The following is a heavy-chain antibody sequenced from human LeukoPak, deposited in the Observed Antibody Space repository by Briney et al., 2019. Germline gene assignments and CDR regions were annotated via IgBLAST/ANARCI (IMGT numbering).Heavy chain of an antibody. V-gene: IGHV4-39*01. J-gene: IGHJ4*02. D-gene: IGHD6-13*01. Sequence: SETLSLTCTVSGGSFSSSSYYWGWIRQPPGKGLEWIGTLYYSGSTYYNPSLKSRVTISVDTSKNQFSLKLRSVTAADTAVYYCATGYTSNCPYNWGQGTLVTVPS. CDR2: LYYSGST. CDR1: GGSFSSSSYY. CDR3: ATGYTSNCPYN.